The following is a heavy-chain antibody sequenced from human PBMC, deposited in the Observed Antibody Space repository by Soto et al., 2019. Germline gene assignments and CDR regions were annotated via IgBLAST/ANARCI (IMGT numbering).Heavy chain of an antibody. Sequence: QVQLVQSGAEVKRPGASVKVHCKASGYIFSDYYIHWVRQAPGQGLEWRGWINPTSGATRYQQKFQDRVTMSRDTSITTAYMEVNWLTPDDTAVSFCARVKLLGPPRTWDYGMDVWGQGTTIIVPS. V-gene: IGHV1-2*02. CDR1: GYIFSDYY. J-gene: IGHJ6*02. CDR3: ARVKLLGPPRTWDYGMDV. CDR2: INPTSGAT. D-gene: IGHD2-2*01.